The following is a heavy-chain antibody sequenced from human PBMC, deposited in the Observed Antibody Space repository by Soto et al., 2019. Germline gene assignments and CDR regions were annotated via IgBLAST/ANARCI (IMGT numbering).Heavy chain of an antibody. CDR1: GGSISSSSYY. J-gene: IGHJ3*02. Sequence: SETLSLTCTVSGGSISSSSYYWGWIRQPPGKGLEWIGSIYYSGSTYYNPSLKSRVTISVDTSKNQFSLKLSSVTAADTAVYYCASIEDIVVVPAALGAFDIWGQGTMVTVSS. CDR3: ASIEDIVVVPAALGAFDI. V-gene: IGHV4-39*01. D-gene: IGHD2-2*01. CDR2: IYYSGST.